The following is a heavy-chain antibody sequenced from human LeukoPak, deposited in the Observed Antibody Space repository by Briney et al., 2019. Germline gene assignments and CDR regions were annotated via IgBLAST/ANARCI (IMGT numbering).Heavy chain of an antibody. V-gene: IGHV4-39*07. J-gene: IGHJ3*01. Sequence: SETLSLTCTVSGGSITSSTYYWGWVRQPPGKGLEWIGSIYYTGSTYYNPSLKSRVTISIDTSKNQFSLNLTSVTAADTAVYFCARDKIVRAAHDAFDVWGQGTMVTVSS. CDR1: GGSITSSTYY. CDR3: ARDKIVRAAHDAFDV. CDR2: IYYTGST. D-gene: IGHD3-10*01.